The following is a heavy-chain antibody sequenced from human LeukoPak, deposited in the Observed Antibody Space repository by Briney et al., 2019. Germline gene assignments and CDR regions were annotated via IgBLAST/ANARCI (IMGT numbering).Heavy chain of an antibody. CDR2: FDPEDGET. D-gene: IGHD3-22*01. CDR1: GYTLTELS. J-gene: IGHJ4*02. V-gene: IGHV1-24*01. CDR3: ATYYYDSSGYYCFDY. Sequence: ASVKVSCKVSGYTLTELSMHWVRQAPGKGLGWMGGFDPEDGETIYAQKSQGRVTMTEDTSTDTAYMELSSLRSEDTGVYYCATYYYDSSGYYCFDYWGQGTLVTVSS.